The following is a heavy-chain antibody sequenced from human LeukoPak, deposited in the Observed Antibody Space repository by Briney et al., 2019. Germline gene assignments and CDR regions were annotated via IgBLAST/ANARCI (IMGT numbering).Heavy chain of an antibody. J-gene: IGHJ4*02. Sequence: GGSLRLSCAASGFTFSSYAMHWVRQAPGKGLEWVAVISYDGSNKYYADSVKGRFTISRDNSKNTLYLQMNSLRAEDTAVYYCAREHIVVVTAGIGYWGQGTLVTVSS. D-gene: IGHD2-21*02. CDR3: AREHIVVVTAGIGY. CDR1: GFTFSSYA. CDR2: ISYDGSNK. V-gene: IGHV3-30-3*01.